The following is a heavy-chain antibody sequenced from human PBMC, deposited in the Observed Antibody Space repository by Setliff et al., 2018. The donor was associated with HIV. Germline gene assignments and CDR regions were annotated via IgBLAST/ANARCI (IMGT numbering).Heavy chain of an antibody. V-gene: IGHV4-38-2*01. CDR1: GYSISSGYY. J-gene: IGHJ6*03. CDR2: IYHSGTT. Sequence: SETLSLTCAVSGYSISSGYYWGWIRQPPGKGLEWVGSIYHSGTTYYNPSLKSRVTISVDTSKNQFSLKVSSVTAPDTAVYYCARVSITYWYSIPRDYYYYMDVWGEGTTVTVSS. CDR3: ARVSITYWYSIPRDYYYYMDV. D-gene: IGHD2-8*02.